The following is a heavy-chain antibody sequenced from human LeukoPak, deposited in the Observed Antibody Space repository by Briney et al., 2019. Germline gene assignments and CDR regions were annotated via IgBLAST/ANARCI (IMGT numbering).Heavy chain of an antibody. Sequence: GGSLRLSCAASGFTFSNYWMSWVRQAPGKGLEWVSAISGSGGSTYYADSVKGRFTISRDNSKNTLYLQMNSLRAEDTAVYYCAKEPIAAAGKSYFDYWGQGTLVTVSS. J-gene: IGHJ4*02. CDR2: ISGSGGST. CDR1: GFTFSNYW. D-gene: IGHD6-13*01. V-gene: IGHV3-23*01. CDR3: AKEPIAAAGKSYFDY.